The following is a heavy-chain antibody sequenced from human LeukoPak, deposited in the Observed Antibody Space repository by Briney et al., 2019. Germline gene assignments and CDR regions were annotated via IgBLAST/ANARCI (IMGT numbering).Heavy chain of an antibody. CDR1: GGTFSSYA. CDR3: ARDGHRGFREH. Sequence: ASVNVSCKASGGTFSSYAISWVRQAPGQGLEWMGGIIPMFGTANYAQKFQGRVTITADEFTSTAYMELSSLRSEDTAVYYCARDGHRGFREHWGQGTLVTVSS. V-gene: IGHV1-69*13. J-gene: IGHJ1*01. CDR2: IIPMFGTA. D-gene: IGHD3-10*01.